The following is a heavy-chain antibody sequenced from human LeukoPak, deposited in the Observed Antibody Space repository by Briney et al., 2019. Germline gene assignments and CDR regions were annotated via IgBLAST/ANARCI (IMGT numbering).Heavy chain of an antibody. CDR1: GGPVSRFY. V-gene: IGHV4-4*07. J-gene: IGHJ4*02. CDR2: IYTSDRT. CDR3: ARETNSSSWRALDY. D-gene: IGHD6-13*01. Sequence: SETLALLCCVSGGPVSRFYWNWIRQPAGKGLEWMGRIYTSDRTNYNPSLKSRVTMSVDTSKHQFSLKRNSVTAADTAVYYCARETNSSSWRALDYWGQGTLVTVSS.